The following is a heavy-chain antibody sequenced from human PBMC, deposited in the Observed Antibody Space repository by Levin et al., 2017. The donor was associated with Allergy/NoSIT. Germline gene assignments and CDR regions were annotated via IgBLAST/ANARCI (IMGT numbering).Heavy chain of an antibody. V-gene: IGHV3-48*03. CDR2: ISSTGSTI. CDR1: GFTFSSYE. CDR3: ARQLGNFWSGYNYFDY. Sequence: GESLKISCAASGFTFSSYEINWVRRAPGKGLEWVSYISSTGSTIYSADSVKGRFTISRDNAKNSLYLHMNSLRAEDTAVYYCARQLGNFWSGYNYFDYWGQGTLVTVSS. D-gene: IGHD3-3*01. J-gene: IGHJ4*02.